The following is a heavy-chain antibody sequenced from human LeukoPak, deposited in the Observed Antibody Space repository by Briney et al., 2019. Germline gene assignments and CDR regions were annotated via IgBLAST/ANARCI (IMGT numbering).Heavy chain of an antibody. J-gene: IGHJ4*02. CDR2: ISGSGGST. CDR3: AKAMVRGVIRQGIDY. Sequence: GGSLRLSCAASGFTFSSYAMSWVRQAPGKGLEWVSAISGSGGSTYYADSVKGRFTISRDNSKNTLYLQMNSLRAEDTAVYYCAKAMVRGVIRQGIDYWGQGALVTVSS. V-gene: IGHV3-23*01. D-gene: IGHD3-10*01. CDR1: GFTFSSYA.